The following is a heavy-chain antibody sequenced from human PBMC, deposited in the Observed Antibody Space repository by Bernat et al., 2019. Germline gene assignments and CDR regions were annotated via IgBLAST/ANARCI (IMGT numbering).Heavy chain of an antibody. V-gene: IGHV4-39*01. CDR1: GGSISSSSYW. Sequence: QVQLQESGPGLVKPSETLSLTCTVSGGSISSSSYWWGWIRQPPGKGLEWIGSIYYSGTTYYNPSLKSRVTISVDTSKNQFSLKLSSVTAADTAVYYCARGSYAARAFDIWGQGTMVTVSS. CDR3: ARGSYAARAFDI. CDR2: IYYSGTT. D-gene: IGHD4-17*01. J-gene: IGHJ3*02.